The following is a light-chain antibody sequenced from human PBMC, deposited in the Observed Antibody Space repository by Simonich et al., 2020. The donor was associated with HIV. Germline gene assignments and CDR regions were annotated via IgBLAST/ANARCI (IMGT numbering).Light chain of an antibody. CDR2: DVN. V-gene: IGLV2-14*03. CDR1: SSDVGGYYY. J-gene: IGLJ2*01. CDR3: SSYTSSSTL. Sequence: QYALTQPASVSGSPGQSITMSCTGSSSDVGGYYYVSWYQQHPCKAPKLMIYDVNNRPSGVSNRFSGSKSGNTASLTISGLQAEDEADYYCSSYTSSSTLFGGGTKLTVL.